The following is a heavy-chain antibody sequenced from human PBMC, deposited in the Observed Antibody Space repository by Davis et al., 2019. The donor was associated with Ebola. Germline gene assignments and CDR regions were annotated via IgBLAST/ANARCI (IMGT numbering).Heavy chain of an antibody. D-gene: IGHD2-21*01. J-gene: IGHJ4*02. CDR2: IYYSGST. V-gene: IGHV4-59*08. CDR3: ARATHCGGDCYSDY. CDR1: GGSISSYY. Sequence: PSETLSLTCTVSGGSISSYYWSWIRQPPGKGLEWIGYIYYSGSTNYNPSLKSRVTISVDTSKNQFSLKLSSVTAADTAVYYCARATHCGGDCYSDYWGQGTLVTVSS.